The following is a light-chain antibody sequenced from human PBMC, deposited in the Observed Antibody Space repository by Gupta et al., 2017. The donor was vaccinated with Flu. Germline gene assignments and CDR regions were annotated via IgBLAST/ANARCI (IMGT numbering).Light chain of an antibody. CDR3: GADGNSRR. Sequence: GQAVTITGTGTSSEIGNYNYVAWHQQHPGKDPNIIIDEGKKRPSGVPDRFSASKSGNTSSLTVSGRQDEDEADYCCGADGNSRRFGGGTKLTVL. J-gene: IGLJ2*01. V-gene: IGLV2-8*01. CDR2: EGK. CDR1: SSEIGNYNY.